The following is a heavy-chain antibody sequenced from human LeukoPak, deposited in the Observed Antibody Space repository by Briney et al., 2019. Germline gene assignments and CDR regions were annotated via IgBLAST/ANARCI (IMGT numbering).Heavy chain of an antibody. CDR2: MNPNVGGA. CDR3: ARGVFGESLES. CDR1: GHTFTCYY. Sequence: ASVKVSCKASGHTFTCYYVYWVRQAPGQGLEWMGWMNPNVGGANFPQKLQGRVTVASDPAISAAYMEPRRLRSDDTAVYYCARGVFGESLESWGQGTLVTVSS. D-gene: IGHD3-10*02. J-gene: IGHJ4*02. V-gene: IGHV1-2*02.